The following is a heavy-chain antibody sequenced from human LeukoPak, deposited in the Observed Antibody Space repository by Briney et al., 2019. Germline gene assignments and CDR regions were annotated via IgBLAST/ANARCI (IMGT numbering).Heavy chain of an antibody. J-gene: IGHJ4*02. V-gene: IGHV3-53*01. D-gene: IGHD2-21*02. CDR1: GFTVSSNY. CDR2: IYSGGSI. CDR3: ARGVTPYYFDY. Sequence: GGSLRLSRAASGFTVSSNYMSWVRQAPGKGLEWVSVIYSGGSIYYADSVEGRFTISRGNSKNTLCLQMNSLRAEDTAVYYCARGVTPYYFDYWGQGTLVTVSS.